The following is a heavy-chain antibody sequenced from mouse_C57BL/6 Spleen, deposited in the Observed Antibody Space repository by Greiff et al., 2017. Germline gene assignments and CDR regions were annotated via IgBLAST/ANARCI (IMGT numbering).Heavy chain of an antibody. J-gene: IGHJ4*01. CDR2: INPNNGGT. D-gene: IGHD2-2*01. CDR3: ARGGLWLLNYYAMDY. CDR1: GYTFTDYY. Sequence: VQLQQSGPELVKPGASVKISCKASGYTFTDYYMNWVKQSHGKSLEWIGDINPNNGGTSYNQKFKGKATLTVDKSSSTAYMELRSLTSEDSAVYYCARGGLWLLNYYAMDYWGQGTSVTVSS. V-gene: IGHV1-26*01.